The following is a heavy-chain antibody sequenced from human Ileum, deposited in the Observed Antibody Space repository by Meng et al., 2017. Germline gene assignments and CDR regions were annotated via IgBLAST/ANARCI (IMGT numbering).Heavy chain of an antibody. Sequence: QVQLQESGPGLGKPSETLSLTCAVYGGSFSGYYWSWVRQSPGKGLEWIAEINHSGSSNYNPSFQSRVTISVDRPRNQFSLKLSSVTAADTGVYYCARPAGYSSDWYKYFQHWGQGTLVTVSS. D-gene: IGHD6-13*01. CDR2: INHSGSS. V-gene: IGHV4-34*01. CDR1: GGSFSGYY. J-gene: IGHJ1*01. CDR3: ARPAGYSSDWYKYFQH.